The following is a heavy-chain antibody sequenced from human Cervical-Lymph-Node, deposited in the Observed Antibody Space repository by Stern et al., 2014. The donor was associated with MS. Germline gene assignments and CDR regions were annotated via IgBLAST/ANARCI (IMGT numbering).Heavy chain of an antibody. Sequence: MQLVESGAEVKQPGASMKVTCQASENTFTGYYIHWVLQAPVQGLEWMGCIYPNSGATNYAQRFQDRVSLTSDTSNTLAYMELDRLTSDDTAVYYCARISLGSGIDYWGQGSLVTVSS. V-gene: IGHV1-2*02. D-gene: IGHD1-26*01. CDR1: ENTFTGYY. J-gene: IGHJ4*02. CDR2: IYPNSGAT. CDR3: ARISLGSGIDY.